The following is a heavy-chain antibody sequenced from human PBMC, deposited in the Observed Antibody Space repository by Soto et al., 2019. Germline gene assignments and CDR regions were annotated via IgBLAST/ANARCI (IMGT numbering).Heavy chain of an antibody. D-gene: IGHD3-3*01. V-gene: IGHV4-39*01. J-gene: IGHJ6*02. CDR2: IYYSGST. Sequence: SETLSLTCTVSGGSISSSSYYWGWIRQPPGKGLEWIGSIYYSGSTYYNPSLKSRVTISVDTSKNQFSLKLSSVTAADTAVYYCARRFLDLYGMDVWGQGTTVTVSS. CDR1: GGSISSSSYY. CDR3: ARRFLDLYGMDV.